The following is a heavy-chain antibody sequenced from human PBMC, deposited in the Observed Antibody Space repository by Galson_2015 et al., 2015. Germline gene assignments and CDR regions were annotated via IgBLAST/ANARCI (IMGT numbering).Heavy chain of an antibody. J-gene: IGHJ4*02. V-gene: IGHV3-30-3*01. CDR3: ARGLGPNPYYFDY. D-gene: IGHD3/OR15-3a*01. CDR1: GFTFASYA. Sequence: SLRLSCAASGFTFASYAIHWVRQAPGKGLDWVAFISYDGSNEYYADSVKGRFTISRDNSKNTLYLQMNSLRAEDPAVYYCARGLGPNPYYFDYWGQGALVTVSS. CDR2: ISYDGSNE.